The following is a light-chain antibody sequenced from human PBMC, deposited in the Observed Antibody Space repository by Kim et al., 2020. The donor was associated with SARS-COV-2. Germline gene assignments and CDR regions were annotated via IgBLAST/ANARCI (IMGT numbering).Light chain of an antibody. CDR2: AAS. CDR1: QGIRSY. Sequence: AIRMTQSPSSFSASTGDRVTITCRASQGIRSYLAWYQQKPGKAPKLLIYAASTLQSGVPSRFSGSGSGTDFTLTISCLQSEDFATYYCQQYYSYPPWTFGQGTKVDIK. CDR3: QQYYSYPPWT. J-gene: IGKJ1*01. V-gene: IGKV1-8*01.